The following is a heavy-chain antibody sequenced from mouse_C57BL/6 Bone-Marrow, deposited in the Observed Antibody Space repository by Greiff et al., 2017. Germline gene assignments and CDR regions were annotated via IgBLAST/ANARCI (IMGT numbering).Heavy chain of an antibody. CDR2: SRNKANDYTT. Sequence: EVNVVESGGGLVQSGRSLRLSCATSGFTFSDFYMEWVRQAPGKGLEWIAASRNKANDYTTEYSASVKGRFIVSRDTSQSILYLQMNALRAEDTAIYYCARDAVDYDFYAMDYWGQGTSVTVSS. D-gene: IGHD2-4*01. CDR3: ARDAVDYDFYAMDY. V-gene: IGHV7-1*01. CDR1: GFTFSDFY. J-gene: IGHJ4*01.